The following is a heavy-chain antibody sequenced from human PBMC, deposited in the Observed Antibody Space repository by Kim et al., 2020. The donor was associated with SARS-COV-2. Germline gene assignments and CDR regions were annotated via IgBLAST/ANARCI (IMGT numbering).Heavy chain of an antibody. CDR3: ARGPSIVVVPAAEDTLDY. D-gene: IGHD2-2*01. J-gene: IGHJ4*02. CDR2: INHSGST. Sequence: SETLSLTCAVYGGSFSGYYWSWIRQPPGKGLEWIGEINHSGSTNYNPSLKSRVTISVDTSKNQFSLKLSSVTAADTAVYYCARGPSIVVVPAAEDTLDYWGQGTLVTVSS. V-gene: IGHV4-34*01. CDR1: GGSFSGYY.